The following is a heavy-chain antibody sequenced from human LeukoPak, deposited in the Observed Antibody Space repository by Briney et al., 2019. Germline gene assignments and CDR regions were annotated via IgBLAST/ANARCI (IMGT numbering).Heavy chain of an antibody. Sequence: PGGSLRLSCAASGFTFSSYWMSWVRQAPGKGLEWVANIKQDGSEKYYVDSVKGRFTISRDNAKNSLYLQMNSLRAEDTAVYYCARDNNIVGGSEFLYWGQGTLVTVSS. CDR1: GFTFSSYW. V-gene: IGHV3-7*01. CDR3: ARDNNIVGGSEFLY. J-gene: IGHJ4*02. D-gene: IGHD2-15*01. CDR2: IKQDGSEK.